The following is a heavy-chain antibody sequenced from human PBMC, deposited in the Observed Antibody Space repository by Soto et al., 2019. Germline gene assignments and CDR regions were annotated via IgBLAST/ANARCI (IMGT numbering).Heavy chain of an antibody. D-gene: IGHD1-26*01. CDR3: ARDSGRIVGAARHDY. Sequence: EVQLVESGGGLVQPGGSLRLSCAASGFTFSSYWMQWVRQAPGKGLVWVSRINSDGSSTSYADSVKGRFTISRDNAKNTQYLQMNSLRAEDTAVYYCARDSGRIVGAARHDYWGQGTLVTVSS. CDR1: GFTFSSYW. V-gene: IGHV3-74*01. J-gene: IGHJ4*02. CDR2: INSDGSST.